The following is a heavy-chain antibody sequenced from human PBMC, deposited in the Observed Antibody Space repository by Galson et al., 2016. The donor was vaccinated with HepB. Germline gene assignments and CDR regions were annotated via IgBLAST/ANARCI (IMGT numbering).Heavy chain of an antibody. V-gene: IGHV3-7*01. CDR3: ARGPSSAHYYFDY. Sequence: SLRLSCAVSGFTFSDYWMSWVRQTPGTGLEWVANIKEDGAGKYYVDSVEGRFTTSRDNAKNTVYLQMNSLRVDDTAVYFCARGPSSAHYYFDYWGQGALVAVSS. D-gene: IGHD2-15*01. J-gene: IGHJ4*02. CDR1: GFTFSDYW. CDR2: IKEDGAGK.